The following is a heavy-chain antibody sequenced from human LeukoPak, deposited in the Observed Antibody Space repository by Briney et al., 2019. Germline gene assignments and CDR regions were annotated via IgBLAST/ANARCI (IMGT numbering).Heavy chain of an antibody. J-gene: IGHJ4*02. Sequence: ASVKVSCKASGYTFTSFYIHWVRQAPGQGLEWMGMIYPRDGSTSYAQKFQGRVTVTRDTSTSTVHMELSGLRSEDTAVYYCARDQEAFDYWGQGTLVTVSS. CDR1: GYTFTSFY. V-gene: IGHV1-46*01. CDR3: ARDQEAFDY. CDR2: IYPRDGST.